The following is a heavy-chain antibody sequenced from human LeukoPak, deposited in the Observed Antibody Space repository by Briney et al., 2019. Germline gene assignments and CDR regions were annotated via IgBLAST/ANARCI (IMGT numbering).Heavy chain of an antibody. Sequence: ASVKVSCKASGYTFTSYYMHWVRQAPGQGLEWMGIINPSGGSTSYAQKFQGRVTITADKSTSTAYMELSSLRSEDTAVYYCASGEGCSSNSCTLDYWGQRTLVTVCS. CDR1: GYTFTSYY. V-gene: IGHV1-46*01. J-gene: IGHJ4*02. D-gene: IGHD2-2*01. CDR3: ASGEGCSSNSCTLDY. CDR2: INPSGGST.